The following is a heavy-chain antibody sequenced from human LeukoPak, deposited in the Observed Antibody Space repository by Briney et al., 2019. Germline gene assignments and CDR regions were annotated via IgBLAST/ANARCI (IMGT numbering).Heavy chain of an antibody. Sequence: SGGSLRLSCAASGFTLSSYAMSWVRQAPGKGREWVSSISGSGGSTDYADSVKGRFTISRDNSKNTQYLQMNSLRAEDTAVYYCAKDQDSSGYPTKFDYWGQGTLVTVSS. CDR2: ISGSGGST. D-gene: IGHD6-19*01. CDR1: GFTLSSYA. CDR3: AKDQDSSGYPTKFDY. V-gene: IGHV3-23*01. J-gene: IGHJ4*02.